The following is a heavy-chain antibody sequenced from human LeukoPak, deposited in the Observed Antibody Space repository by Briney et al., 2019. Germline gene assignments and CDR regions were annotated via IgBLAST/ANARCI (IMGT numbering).Heavy chain of an antibody. CDR3: ARLGIAVAGMSTHYFDY. Sequence: GESLKISCKGSGYSFTSYWIGWVRQMPGKGLEWMGIIYPGDSDTRYSPSFQGQVTISADKSISTAYLQWSSLKASDTAMYYCARLGIAVAGMSTHYFDYWGQGTLVTVSS. J-gene: IGHJ4*02. CDR1: GYSFTSYW. V-gene: IGHV5-51*01. CDR2: IYPGDSDT. D-gene: IGHD6-19*01.